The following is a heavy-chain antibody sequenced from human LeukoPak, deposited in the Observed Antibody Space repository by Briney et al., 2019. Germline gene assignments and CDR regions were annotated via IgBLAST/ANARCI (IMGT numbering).Heavy chain of an antibody. V-gene: IGHV3-21*01. J-gene: IGHJ4*02. CDR2: ISSSSRYI. CDR1: GFTFSSYS. CDR3: ARLGGYDFWSGYKKGSFDY. Sequence: KPGGSLRLSCAASGFTFSSYSMNWVRQAPGKGLEWVSFISSSSRYIYYADSVKGRFTISRDNAKNSLYLQMNSLRAEDTAVYYCARLGGYDFWSGYKKGSFDYWGQGTLVTVSS. D-gene: IGHD3-3*01.